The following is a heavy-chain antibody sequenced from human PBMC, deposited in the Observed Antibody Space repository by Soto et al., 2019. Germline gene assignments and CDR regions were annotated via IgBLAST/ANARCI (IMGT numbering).Heavy chain of an antibody. D-gene: IGHD6-6*01. CDR3: ASKVSHYYYYGMDV. Sequence: SVKVSCKASGGTFSSYAISWVRQAPGQGLEWMGGIIPIFGTANYAQKFQGRVTITADESTSTAYMELSSLRSEDTAVYYCASKVSHYYYYGMDVWGQGTTVTVSS. CDR2: IIPIFGTA. V-gene: IGHV1-69*13. J-gene: IGHJ6*02. CDR1: GGTFSSYA.